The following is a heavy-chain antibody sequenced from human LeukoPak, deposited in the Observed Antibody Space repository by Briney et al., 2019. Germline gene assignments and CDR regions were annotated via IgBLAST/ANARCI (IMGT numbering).Heavy chain of an antibody. CDR1: GFTVSSNY. Sequence: PGGSLRLSCAASGFTVSSNYMSWVRQAPGKGLGWVSVIYSGGSTYYADSVKGRFTISRDNSKNTLYLQMNSLRAEDTAVYYCAKTSESYYYDSSGYYATHWGQGTLVTVSS. J-gene: IGHJ4*02. CDR2: IYSGGST. CDR3: AKTSESYYYDSSGYYATH. D-gene: IGHD3-22*01. V-gene: IGHV3-66*01.